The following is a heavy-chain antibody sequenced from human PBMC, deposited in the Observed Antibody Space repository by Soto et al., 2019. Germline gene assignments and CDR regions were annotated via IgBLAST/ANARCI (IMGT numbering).Heavy chain of an antibody. Sequence: GSLRLSCAASGFTFSSYGMTWVRQAPGKGLEWVSFGSATGAGTYYADSVKGRFTISRDNSKNTLYLQMTSLRADDTAVYYCAKDRRAGGNYGFYSDFWGQGALVTVSS. J-gene: IGHJ4*02. CDR2: GSATGAGT. CDR1: GFTFSSYG. D-gene: IGHD1-7*01. V-gene: IGHV3-23*01. CDR3: AKDRRAGGNYGFYSDF.